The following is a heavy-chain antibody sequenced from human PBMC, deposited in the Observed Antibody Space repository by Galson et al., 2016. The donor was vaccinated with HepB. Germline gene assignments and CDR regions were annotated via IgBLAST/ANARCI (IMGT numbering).Heavy chain of an antibody. CDR2: IYWDGDR. V-gene: IGHV2-5*02. J-gene: IGHJ3*02. CDR3: ARRHAETSSLSFDI. Sequence: PALVKPTQTLTLTCTSSGFSITTTGMGVGWIRQPPGKPLEWLALIYWDGDRRYSPSLKSRVTLTRDTSQNHVVLTMTKMAPVDTATYYCARRHAETSSLSFDIWGPGTSVTVTS. CDR1: GFSITTTGMG.